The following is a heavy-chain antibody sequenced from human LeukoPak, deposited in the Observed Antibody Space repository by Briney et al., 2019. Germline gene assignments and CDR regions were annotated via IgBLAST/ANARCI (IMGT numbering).Heavy chain of an antibody. V-gene: IGHV4-39*07. D-gene: IGHD3/OR15-3a*01. CDR3: ARGGQDWLLSSYYYYYMDV. CDR2: IYYSGST. CDR1: GGSISSSSYY. Sequence: PSETLSLTCTVSGGSISSSSYYWGWIRQPPGKGLEWIGSIYYSGSTYYNPSLKSRVTISVDTSKNQFSLKLSSVTAADTAVYYCARGGQDWLLSSYYYYYMDVWGKGTTVTVSS. J-gene: IGHJ6*03.